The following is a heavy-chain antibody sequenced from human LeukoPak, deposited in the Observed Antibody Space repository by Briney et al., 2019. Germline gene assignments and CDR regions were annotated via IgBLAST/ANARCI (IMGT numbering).Heavy chain of an antibody. V-gene: IGHV4-4*09. J-gene: IGHJ4*02. CDR1: GGSISSYY. Sequence: SDTLSLTCTVSGGSISSYYWSWIRQPPGKGLEWIGYIYTSGSTNYNPSLKSRVTISVDTSKNQFSLKLSSVTAADTAVYYCARLGVAATSDYWGQGTLVTVSS. CDR3: ARLGVAATSDY. D-gene: IGHD2-15*01. CDR2: IYTSGST.